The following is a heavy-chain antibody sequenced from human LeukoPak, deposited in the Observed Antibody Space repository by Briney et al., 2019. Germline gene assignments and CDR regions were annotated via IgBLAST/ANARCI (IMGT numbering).Heavy chain of an antibody. Sequence: ASVKVSCKASGYTFSSYDINWVRQATGQGLEWMGWMNPNSGDRGYAQKFQGRVTITRNTSISTAYMELSSLRSEDTAVYYCARSPHYYDSSGYSLFDPWGQGTLVTVSS. J-gene: IGHJ5*02. CDR2: MNPNSGDR. D-gene: IGHD3-22*01. CDR1: GYTFSSYD. V-gene: IGHV1-8*03. CDR3: ARSPHYYDSSGYSLFDP.